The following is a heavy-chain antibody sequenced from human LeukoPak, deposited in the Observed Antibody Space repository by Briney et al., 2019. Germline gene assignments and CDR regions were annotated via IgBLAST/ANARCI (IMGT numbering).Heavy chain of an antibody. CDR1: GFTFSSYW. J-gene: IGHJ4*02. CDR2: IKQDGSEK. Sequence: RGSLRLSCAASGFTFSSYWMSWVRQAPGKGLEWVANIKQDGSEKYYVDSVKGRFTISRDNAKNSLYLQMNSLRAEDTAVYYCASASSSWYALDFDYWGQGTLVTVSS. CDR3: ASASSSWYALDFDY. V-gene: IGHV3-7*01. D-gene: IGHD6-13*01.